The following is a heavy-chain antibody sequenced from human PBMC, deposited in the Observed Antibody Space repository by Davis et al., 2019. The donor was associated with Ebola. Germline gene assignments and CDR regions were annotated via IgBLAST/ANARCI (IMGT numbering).Heavy chain of an antibody. CDR1: GGSFSGYQ. D-gene: IGHD2-2*01. V-gene: IGHV4-34*09. J-gene: IGHJ4*02. CDR2: INHSGSA. CDR3: ARELAYCGTTSCYHPFDY. Sequence: LRLSCAVYGGSFSGYQWTWVRQPPGKRLEWIGEINHSGSADYNPSLKSRVTISVDTSKNQFSLKLSSVTAADTAVFYCARELAYCGTTSCYHPFDYWGQGTLVTVSS.